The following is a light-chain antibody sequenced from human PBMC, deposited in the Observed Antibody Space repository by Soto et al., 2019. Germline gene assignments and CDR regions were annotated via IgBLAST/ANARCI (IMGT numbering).Light chain of an antibody. J-gene: IGKJ4*01. CDR3: QQYHTWPIT. CDR2: GAS. V-gene: IGKV3-15*01. CDR1: QSVSSK. Sequence: VMTQSPATLSLSPGERATLSCRASQSVSSKLVCYQQKPGQAPRLLISGASTGATGIPARFSGSGSGTEFTLTISSLQSEDCAIYYCQQYHTWPITFGGGTKVDI.